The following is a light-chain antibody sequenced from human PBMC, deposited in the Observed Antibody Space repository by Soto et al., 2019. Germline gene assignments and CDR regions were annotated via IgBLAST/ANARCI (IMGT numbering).Light chain of an antibody. CDR3: QQRSNWPPSIT. CDR2: DAS. CDR1: LSVSSY. V-gene: IGKV3-11*01. Sequence: EIVLTQSPATMSLSPGERATNSCRASLSVSSYLAWYQQKPGQASSLLIYDASNRATVIPARFSGSWSGTDFSLTISSLEPEDFAVYYCQQRSNWPPSITFGQGTRLEIK. J-gene: IGKJ5*01.